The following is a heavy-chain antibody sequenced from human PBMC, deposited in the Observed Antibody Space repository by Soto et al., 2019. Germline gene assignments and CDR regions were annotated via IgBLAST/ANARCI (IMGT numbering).Heavy chain of an antibody. Sequence: GESLKISCKGSGYSFTSYWISWVRQMPGKGLEWMGRIDPSDSYTNYSPSFQGHVTISADKSISTACLQWSSLKASDTAMYYCARRANQYSSSYDYWGQGTLVTVSS. V-gene: IGHV5-10-1*01. D-gene: IGHD6-6*01. CDR1: GYSFTSYW. CDR2: IDPSDSYT. J-gene: IGHJ4*02. CDR3: ARRANQYSSSYDY.